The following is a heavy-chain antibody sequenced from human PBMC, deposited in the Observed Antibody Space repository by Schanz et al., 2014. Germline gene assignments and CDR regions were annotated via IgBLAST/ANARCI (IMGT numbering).Heavy chain of an antibody. CDR2: IYPGGST. CDR1: GFSVSHSY. Sequence: DVQLLESGGGLVQPGGSLRLSCAASGFSVSHSYMTWVRQSPGKGLEWVSFIYPGGSTYYPDSVKGRFTISRDNAKKSLYLQMTGLRAEDTAVYYCAAHETLSTTACYPSWGQGTLVAVSS. CDR3: AAHETLSTTACYPS. J-gene: IGHJ4*02. V-gene: IGHV3-53*01. D-gene: IGHD2-2*01.